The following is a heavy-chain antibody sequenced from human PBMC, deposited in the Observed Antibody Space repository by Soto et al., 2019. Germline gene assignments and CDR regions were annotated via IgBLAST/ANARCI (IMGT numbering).Heavy chain of an antibody. D-gene: IGHD3-9*01. J-gene: IGHJ5*02. CDR3: ARGIGSDWSSWFDP. Sequence: GGSLRLSCEASGFSFDDYGMGWVRQGPGKGLEWVSGINWNGDSTGYADSVKGRFTISRDNAKKLLYLEMNSLRAEDTALYYCARGIGSDWSSWFDPWGQGTPVTVSS. V-gene: IGHV3-20*04. CDR2: INWNGDST. CDR1: GFSFDDYG.